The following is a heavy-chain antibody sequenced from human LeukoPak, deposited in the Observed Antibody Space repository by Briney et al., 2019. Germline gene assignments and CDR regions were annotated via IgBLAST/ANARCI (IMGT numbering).Heavy chain of an antibody. Sequence: SETLSLTCTVSGGSISSGGYYWSWIRQHPGKGLEWIGYIYYSGSTYYNPSLKSRVTISVDTSKNQFSLKLSSVTAADTAVYYCARVTAPHGGYDFWSGYYQFDYWGQGTLVTVSS. D-gene: IGHD3-3*01. V-gene: IGHV4-31*03. CDR3: ARVTAPHGGYDFWSGYYQFDY. CDR1: GGSISSGGYY. J-gene: IGHJ4*02. CDR2: IYYSGST.